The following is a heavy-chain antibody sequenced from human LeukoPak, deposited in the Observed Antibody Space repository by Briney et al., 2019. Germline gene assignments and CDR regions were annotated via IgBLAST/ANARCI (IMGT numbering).Heavy chain of an antibody. CDR2: ISSSSRYT. D-gene: IGHD2-21*02. CDR3: ARDFTGAYCGGDCYR. CDR1: GFTFSDYY. V-gene: IGHV3-11*05. J-gene: IGHJ5*02. Sequence: GGSLRLSCAASGFTFSDYYMSWIRQAPGKGREWVSYISSSSRYTNYADSVKGRFTISRDNAKNSLYLQMNSLRAEDTAVYYCARDFTGAYCGGDCYRWGQGTLVTVSS.